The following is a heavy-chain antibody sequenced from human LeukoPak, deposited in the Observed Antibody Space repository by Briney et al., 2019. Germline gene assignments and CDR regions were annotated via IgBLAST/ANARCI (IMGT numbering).Heavy chain of an antibody. CDR2: IYYSGST. J-gene: IGHJ3*02. D-gene: IGHD3-3*01. CDR1: GRSISSGDYC. V-gene: IGHV4-30-4*01. CDR3: AIIVEWFLVSRHDDAFDI. Sequence: SETLSLTCTFCGRSISSGDYCCGWIRQPPGKGLEWIGYIYYSGSTYYNPSLKSRVTISVDTSKTQSSLQLSSVSAADTAVYDSAIIVEWFLVSRHDDAFDIWGQGTMVTVSS.